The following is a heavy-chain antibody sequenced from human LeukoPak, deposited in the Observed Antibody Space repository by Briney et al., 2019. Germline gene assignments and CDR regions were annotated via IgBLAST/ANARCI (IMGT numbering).Heavy chain of an antibody. J-gene: IGHJ4*02. Sequence: GGSLRLSCAASGFTFDTHAMTWVRQAPGKGLEYVSLISGSGNITYYAHSLKDRFTISRDNSKTTLYLQMHSLRAEDTAMYYCAARPGDLAVPFDYWGQGTLVIVSS. V-gene: IGHV3-23*01. CDR2: ISGSGNIT. D-gene: IGHD3-10*01. CDR1: GFTFDTHA. CDR3: AARPGDLAVPFDY.